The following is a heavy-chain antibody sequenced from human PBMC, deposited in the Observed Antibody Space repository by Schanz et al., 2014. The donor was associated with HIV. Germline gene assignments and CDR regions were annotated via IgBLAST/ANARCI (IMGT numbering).Heavy chain of an antibody. J-gene: IGHJ4*02. D-gene: IGHD4-4*01. CDR2: ISPGGDTV. Sequence: EVQLLESGGGLVQPGGTLRLSCATSGFTFRTFSMDWVRQSPGRGLEWLAYISPGGDTVYYAESVKGRFTISRDYDKNSLFLQMYSLRDDDTAVYYCARGWRENSFDYWGQGTLVTVSS. V-gene: IGHV3-48*02. CDR3: ARGWRENSFDY. CDR1: GFTFRTFS.